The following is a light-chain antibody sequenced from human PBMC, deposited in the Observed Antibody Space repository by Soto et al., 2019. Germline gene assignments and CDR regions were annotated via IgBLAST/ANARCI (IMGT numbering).Light chain of an antibody. CDR2: LEGSGSY. V-gene: IGLV4-60*02. J-gene: IGLJ3*02. Sequence: QPVLTQSSSASASLGSSVKLTCTLSSGHSTYIIAWHQQQPGKAPRYLMKLEGSGSYNKGSEVPDRFSGSSSGADRYLTISNLQFEDEADYYCETWDFNPRVFGGGTKVTVL. CDR3: ETWDFNPRV. CDR1: SGHSTYI.